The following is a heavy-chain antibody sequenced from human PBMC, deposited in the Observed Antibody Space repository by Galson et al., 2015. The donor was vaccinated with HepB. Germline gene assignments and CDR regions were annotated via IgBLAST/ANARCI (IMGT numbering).Heavy chain of an antibody. CDR3: VRDSRLELQLNNYYSYGMDV. CDR2: VSGYDGSA. D-gene: IGHD1-7*01. Sequence: SCKASGYDFNKYGLSWVRQAPGQRPECMGWVSGYDGSASYSPKFQGRVTMPTQTSPGTAYMEMRSLRSDDTAVYYCVRDSRLELQLNNYYSYGMDVWGQGT. J-gene: IGHJ6*02. V-gene: IGHV1-18*01. CDR1: GYDFNKYG.